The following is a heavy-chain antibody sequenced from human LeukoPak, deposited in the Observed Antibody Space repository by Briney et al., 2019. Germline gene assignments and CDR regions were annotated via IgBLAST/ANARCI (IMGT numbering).Heavy chain of an antibody. CDR3: ARKATAAGAGRWFDP. V-gene: IGHV4-28*01. D-gene: IGHD6-13*01. Sequence: PSETLSLTCAVSGYSITSSNWWGWLWAPPGKGLEWIGYIHYNGNTYYNPSLKSRVTMSVDTSKNQFSLKLGSVTAVDTAVYYCARKATAAGAGRWFDPWGQGTLVTVSS. CDR1: GYSITSSNW. J-gene: IGHJ5*02. CDR2: IHYNGNT.